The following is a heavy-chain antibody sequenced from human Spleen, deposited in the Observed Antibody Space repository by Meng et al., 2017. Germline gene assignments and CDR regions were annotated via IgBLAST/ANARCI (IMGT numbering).Heavy chain of an antibody. D-gene: IGHD4-11*01. CDR2: INHSGIT. J-gene: IGHJ4*02. CDR1: VWSFSDYY. V-gene: IGHV4-34*01. Sequence: SVPGCLKPSATCSPTCVCSVWSFSDYYWSWIRQPPGKGLEWIGEINHSGITNYNPSLESRATISVDTSQNNLSLKLSSVTAADSAVYYCARGPTTMAHDFDYWGQGTLVTVSS. CDR3: ARGPTTMAHDFDY.